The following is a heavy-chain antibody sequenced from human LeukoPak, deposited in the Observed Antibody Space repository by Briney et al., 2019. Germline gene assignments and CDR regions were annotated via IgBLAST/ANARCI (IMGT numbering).Heavy chain of an antibody. J-gene: IGHJ3*02. CDR3: ARAVYDFWSGYGSWDAFDI. CDR2: INPNSGGT. CDR1: GYIFTGYY. Sequence: ASVKVSCKASGYIFTGYYIHWVRQAPGQGLEWMGWINPNSGGTNYAQKFQGRVTMTRDTSISTAYMGLSRLRSDDTAVYYCARAVYDFWSGYGSWDAFDIWGQGTMVAVSS. V-gene: IGHV1-2*02. D-gene: IGHD3-3*01.